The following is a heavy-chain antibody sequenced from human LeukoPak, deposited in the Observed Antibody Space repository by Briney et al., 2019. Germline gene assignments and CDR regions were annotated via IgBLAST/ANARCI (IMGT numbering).Heavy chain of an antibody. Sequence: GGSLTLSCAASGFTFSSYAMSWVRQAPGKGLEWVSAISGSGGSTYYADSVKGRFTISRDNSKNTLYLQMNSLRAEDTAVYYCANAVVVAATSDAFDIWGQGTMVTVSS. CDR2: ISGSGGST. CDR3: ANAVVVAATSDAFDI. CDR1: GFTFSSYA. V-gene: IGHV3-23*01. J-gene: IGHJ3*02. D-gene: IGHD2-15*01.